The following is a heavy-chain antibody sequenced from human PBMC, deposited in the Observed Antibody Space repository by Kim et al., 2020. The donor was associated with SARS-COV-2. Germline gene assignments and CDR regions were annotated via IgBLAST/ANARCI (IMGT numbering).Heavy chain of an antibody. CDR1: GGSINSGDYY. J-gene: IGHJ5*02. Sequence: SETLSLTCSVSGGSINSGDYYWGWIRQPPGKGLEWIASLSYSGNTYYNPSLESRVTIIVDTSKNQFSLKLRSVTAADTAVYYCARHLLTTKLAVMTSGWFDPWGQGTLVTVSS. V-gene: IGHV4-39*01. CDR3: ARHLLTTKLAVMTSGWFDP. CDR2: LSYSGNT. D-gene: IGHD3-22*01.